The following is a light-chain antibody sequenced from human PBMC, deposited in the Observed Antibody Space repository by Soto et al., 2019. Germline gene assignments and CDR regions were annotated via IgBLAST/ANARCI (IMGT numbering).Light chain of an antibody. CDR3: SSYTSSSTLI. CDR2: EVS. CDR1: SSDVGGYNY. V-gene: IGLV2-14*01. J-gene: IGLJ2*01. Sequence: QSALTQPASVSGSPGQSITISCTGTSSDVGGYNYVSWYQQHPGKAPKLMIYEVSNQPSGVSNRFSGSKSGNTASLTISGLRVEDEADYYCSSYTSSSTLIFGGGTKLTVL.